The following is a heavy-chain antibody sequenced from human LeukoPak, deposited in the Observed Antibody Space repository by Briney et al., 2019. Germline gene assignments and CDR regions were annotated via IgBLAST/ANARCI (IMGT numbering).Heavy chain of an antibody. D-gene: IGHD3-3*01. Sequence: GGSLRLSCAASGFTFSSYWMDWVRQVPGKGLVWVSRICTDGSSTNYADYVKGRFTISRDNAKNTLYLQMNSLRAEDTAVYYCATTLGLVVVEWDFDYWGQGTLVTVSS. CDR1: GFTFSSYW. CDR2: ICTDGSST. V-gene: IGHV3-74*01. J-gene: IGHJ4*02. CDR3: ATTLGLVVVEWDFDY.